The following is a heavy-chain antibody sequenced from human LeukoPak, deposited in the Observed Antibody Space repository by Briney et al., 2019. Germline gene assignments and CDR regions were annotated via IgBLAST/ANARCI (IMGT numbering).Heavy chain of an antibody. CDR2: ISHDGNNK. D-gene: IGHD3-9*01. CDR3: ARGRRYFDWLSQSRFDY. Sequence: GRSLRLSCAASGFPFSDYGMYRVRQAPGKGLEWLAVISHDGNNKYYADSVKGRITISRDNSMNTLYLQMNSLRAEDTAVYYCARGRRYFDWLSQSRFDYWGQGTLVTVSS. CDR1: GFPFSDYG. V-gene: IGHV3-30*03. J-gene: IGHJ4*02.